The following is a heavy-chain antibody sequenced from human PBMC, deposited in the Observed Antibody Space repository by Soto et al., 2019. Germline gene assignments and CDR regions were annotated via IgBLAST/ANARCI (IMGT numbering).Heavy chain of an antibody. CDR2: IYYMGRT. D-gene: IGHD1-26*01. CDR1: GGSISNYY. J-gene: IGHJ4*02. V-gene: IGHV4-59*01. Sequence: SGTPSLPWTVSGGSISNYYWNLIRQSPGKGLEWIGYIYYMGRTNYNPSLRSRVTMSIDTSRNQFSLKLRSVTAADTAVYYCARDPVGVTHFDYWGQGALVTVSS. CDR3: ARDPVGVTHFDY.